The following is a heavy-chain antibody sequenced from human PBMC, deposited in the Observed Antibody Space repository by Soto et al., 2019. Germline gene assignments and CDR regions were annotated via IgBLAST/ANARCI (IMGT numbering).Heavy chain of an antibody. Sequence: ASVKVSCKASGYTLTSYAIHWVRQAPGQSLEWMGWINNGNGNTEYSQKLQDRVTITSDTSATTVYMEMSSLRSEETAIYYCAREPLCGGRCYVHWLAPWGQGTLVTVSS. CDR1: GYTLTSYA. J-gene: IGHJ5*02. D-gene: IGHD2-15*01. CDR3: AREPLCGGRCYVHWLAP. CDR2: INNGNGNT. V-gene: IGHV1-3*04.